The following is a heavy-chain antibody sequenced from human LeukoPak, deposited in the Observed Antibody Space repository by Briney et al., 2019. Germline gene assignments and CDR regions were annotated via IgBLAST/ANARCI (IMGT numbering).Heavy chain of an antibody. Sequence: PSETLSLTCTVSGYSISSGYYWGWIRQPPGKGLEWIGSIYHSGSTYYNPSLKSRVTISVDTSKNQFSLKLSSVTAADTAVYYCARVDRHFDYWGQGTLVTVSS. CDR1: GYSISSGYY. CDR3: ARVDRHFDY. V-gene: IGHV4-38-2*02. CDR2: IYHSGST. J-gene: IGHJ4*02.